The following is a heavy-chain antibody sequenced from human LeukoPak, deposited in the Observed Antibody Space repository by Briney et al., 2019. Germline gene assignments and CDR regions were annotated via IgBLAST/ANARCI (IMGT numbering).Heavy chain of an antibody. CDR1: GFTFSRYS. J-gene: IGHJ4*02. D-gene: IGHD3-10*01. CDR2: ISGGSTST. Sequence: GSLRLSCAVSGFTFSRYSMNWVRQAPGKGLEWVSVISGGSTSTFYADSVKGRFTISRDNAKNSLYLQLDSLRAEDTAVYYCAKVGSGATYGFAVFDYWGQGTLVTVSS. CDR3: AKVGSGATYGFAVFDY. V-gene: IGHV3-21*01.